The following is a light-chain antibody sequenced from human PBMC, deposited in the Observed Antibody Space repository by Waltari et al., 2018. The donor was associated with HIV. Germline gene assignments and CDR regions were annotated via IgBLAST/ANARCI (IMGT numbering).Light chain of an antibody. CDR2: QDT. CDR3: QAWDSKTAYV. J-gene: IGLJ1*01. Sequence: SYELTQPPSVSVSPGPTATITCAGDELGDKYACWYQQKPGQSPIRVIYQDTKRPSGIPERFSGSISGNTATLTISGTQAMDEADYYCQAWDSKTAYVFGTGTKVTVL. V-gene: IGLV3-1*01. CDR1: ELGDKY.